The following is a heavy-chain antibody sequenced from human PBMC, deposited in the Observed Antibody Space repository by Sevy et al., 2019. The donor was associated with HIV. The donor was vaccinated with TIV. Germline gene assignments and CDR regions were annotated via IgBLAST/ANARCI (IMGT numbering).Heavy chain of an antibody. CDR1: GGSVSSGSYY. Sequence: SDTLSLTCTVSGGSVSSGSYYWSWIRQPPGKGLEWIGYIYYSGSTNYNPSLKSRVTISVDTSKNQFSLKLSSVTAADTAVYYCARGAYDFWSGYYTYYFDYWGQGTLVTVSS. CDR2: IYYSGST. D-gene: IGHD3-3*01. J-gene: IGHJ4*02. CDR3: ARGAYDFWSGYYTYYFDY. V-gene: IGHV4-61*01.